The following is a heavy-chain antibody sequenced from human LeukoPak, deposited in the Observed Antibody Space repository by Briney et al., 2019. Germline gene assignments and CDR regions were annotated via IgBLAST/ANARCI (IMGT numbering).Heavy chain of an antibody. Sequence: PAGGSLRLSCAAFGFTFSSYAMLWVRQAPGKGLEWVAVISYDGSNKYYADSVKGRFTISRDNSKNTLYLQMNSLRAEDTAVYYCAKLSSWYEPTSDYWGQGTLVTVSS. CDR2: ISYDGSNK. CDR1: GFTFSSYA. V-gene: IGHV3-30-3*02. J-gene: IGHJ4*02. D-gene: IGHD6-13*01. CDR3: AKLSSWYEPTSDY.